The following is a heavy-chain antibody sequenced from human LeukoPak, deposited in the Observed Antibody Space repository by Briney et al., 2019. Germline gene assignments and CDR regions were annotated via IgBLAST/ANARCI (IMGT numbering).Heavy chain of an antibody. D-gene: IGHD1-26*01. V-gene: IGHV1-69-2*01. CDR3: ATPLVGARAYYFDY. J-gene: IGHJ4*02. CDR2: VDPEDGET. CDR1: GYTFTDYY. Sequence: GATVKISCKASGYTFTDYYMHWVQQAPGKGLEWMGRVDPEDGETIYAEKFQGSVTITADTSTDTAYMELSSLRSEDTAVYYCATPLVGARAYYFDYWGQGTLVTVSS.